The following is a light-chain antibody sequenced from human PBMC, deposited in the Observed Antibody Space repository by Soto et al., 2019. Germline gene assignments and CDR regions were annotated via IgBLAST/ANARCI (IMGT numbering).Light chain of an antibody. V-gene: IGKV3-15*01. Sequence: VVAESLHTLSVFPGERATLSCRASQSVRSSLGWYQQKPGQAPRLLIYGASTRATGIPARFSGSGSGTEFTLTISSLQSEDFAVCYCQPYSKLPSIPFCQGARLAIK. CDR3: QPYSKLPSIP. CDR2: GAS. CDR1: QSVRSS. J-gene: IGKJ5*01.